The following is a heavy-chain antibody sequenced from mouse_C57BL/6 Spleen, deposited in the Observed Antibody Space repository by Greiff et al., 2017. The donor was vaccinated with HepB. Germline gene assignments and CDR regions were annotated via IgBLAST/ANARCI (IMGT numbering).Heavy chain of an antibody. D-gene: IGHD4-1*01. CDR3: ARWEGRLDY. CDR2: IYPGDGDT. Sequence: VQLQQSGAELVKPGASVKISCKASGYAFSSYWMNWVKRRPGKGLEWIGQIYPGDGDTNYNGKFKGKATLTADKSSSTAYMQLSSLTSEDSAVYFCARWEGRLDYWGQSTTLTVSS. CDR1: GYAFSSYW. V-gene: IGHV1-80*01. J-gene: IGHJ2*01.